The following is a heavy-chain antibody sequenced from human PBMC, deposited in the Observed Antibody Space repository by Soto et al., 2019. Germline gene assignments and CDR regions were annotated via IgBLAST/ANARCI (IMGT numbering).Heavy chain of an antibody. V-gene: IGHV1-69*01. CDR2: IIPMSGTA. D-gene: IGHD4-4*01. J-gene: IGHJ6*02. CDR1: GVPFNSYT. Sequence: QVQLVQSGADVKKPGSSVRVSCKASGVPFNSYTISWVRQAPGQGLEWMGGIIPMSGTANYAQTFQGRLTITADESTNPAYMALTSLRSEDTAVYYCAIGTTVVAFYYYYAMDVWGQGTTVTVSS. CDR3: AIGTTVVAFYYYYAMDV.